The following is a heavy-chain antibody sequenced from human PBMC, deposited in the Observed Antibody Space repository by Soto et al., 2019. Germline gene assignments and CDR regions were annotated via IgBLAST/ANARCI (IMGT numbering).Heavy chain of an antibody. V-gene: IGHV4-34*01. CDR2: INHSGST. J-gene: IGHJ4*02. CDR1: GGSFSGYY. Sequence: QVQLQQWGAGLLKPSETLSLTCAVYGGSFSGYYWSWIRHPPGKGLEWIGEINHSGSTNYNPSLKSRVTISVATSKTQFSLKLSSVTAADTAVYYCARGDYGDNKIDYWGQGTLVTVSS. D-gene: IGHD4-17*01. CDR3: ARGDYGDNKIDY.